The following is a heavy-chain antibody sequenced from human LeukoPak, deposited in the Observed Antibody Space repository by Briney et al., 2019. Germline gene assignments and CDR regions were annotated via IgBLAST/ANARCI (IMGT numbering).Heavy chain of an antibody. CDR3: AKDLRVVVPAALDY. J-gene: IGHJ4*02. V-gene: IGHV3-30*02. D-gene: IGHD2-2*01. CDR1: GFTFSSYG. CDR2: IRYDGSNK. Sequence: PGGSLRLSCAASGFTFSSYGMHWVRQAPGKGLEWVAFIRYDGSNKYYADSVKGRFTISRDNSKNTLYLQMNSLRAEDTAVYYCAKDLRVVVPAALDYWGQGTLVTVSS.